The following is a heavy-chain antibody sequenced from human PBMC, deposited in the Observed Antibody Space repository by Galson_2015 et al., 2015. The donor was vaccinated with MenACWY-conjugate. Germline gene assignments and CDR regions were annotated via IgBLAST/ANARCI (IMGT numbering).Heavy chain of an antibody. V-gene: IGHV1-69*11. CDR2: IIPILDEV. CDR3: AGGEAGGYNYFGLDV. Sequence: SVKVSCKASGGTFSSYGISWVRQAPGQGLECMGRIIPILDEVSYAQKFQGRVTITANNADESTWTAYMELSSLRSDDTAVYYCAGGEAGGYNYFGLDVWGQGTTVTVSS. J-gene: IGHJ6*02. D-gene: IGHD3-16*01. CDR1: GGTFSSYG.